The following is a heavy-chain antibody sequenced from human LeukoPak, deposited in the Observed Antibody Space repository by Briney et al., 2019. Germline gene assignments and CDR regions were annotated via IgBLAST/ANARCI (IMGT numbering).Heavy chain of an antibody. V-gene: IGHV3-48*03. D-gene: IGHD5-18*01. CDR2: ISSSGNAI. J-gene: IGHJ4*02. Sequence: PGGSLRLSCAASGFTFSSYEMNWVRQAPGKGLEGVSYISSSGNAIYYADSVKGRFTISRDKAKNSLYLEMNSLRAEDTAVYYCARGIQYLNYFDYWGQGTLVTVPS. CDR3: ARGIQYLNYFDY. CDR1: GFTFSSYE.